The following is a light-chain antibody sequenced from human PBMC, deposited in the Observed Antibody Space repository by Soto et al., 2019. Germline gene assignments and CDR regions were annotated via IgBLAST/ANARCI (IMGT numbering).Light chain of an antibody. CDR1: ESVTSSH. V-gene: IGKV3-20*01. Sequence: EIVLTQSPDTLCLSPGERATHSCRASESVTSSHIAWYQQKPGQAPRLLIYSASSRATGIPDRFSGSGSGTDFTLTISTLEPEDFSVYYCQYYGSTRNTFGQGTRLEIK. CDR2: SAS. CDR3: QYYGSTRNT. J-gene: IGKJ5*01.